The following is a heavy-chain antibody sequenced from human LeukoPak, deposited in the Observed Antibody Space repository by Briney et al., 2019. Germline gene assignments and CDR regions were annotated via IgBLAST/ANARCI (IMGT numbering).Heavy chain of an antibody. CDR3: AREVTNYDILTGYYTGGAFDI. Sequence: PSETLSVTCTVSGGSISSYYWSWIRQPPGKGLEWIGYIYYSGSTNYNPSLKSRVTISVDTSKNQFSLKLSSVTAADTAVYYCAREVTNYDILTGYYTGGAFDIWGQGTMVAVSS. CDR2: IYYSGST. J-gene: IGHJ3*02. V-gene: IGHV4-59*01. D-gene: IGHD3-9*01. CDR1: GGSISSYY.